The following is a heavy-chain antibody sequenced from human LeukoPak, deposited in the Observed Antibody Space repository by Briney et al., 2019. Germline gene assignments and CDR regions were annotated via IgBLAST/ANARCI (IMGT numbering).Heavy chain of an antibody. CDR1: GFAFNNYV. D-gene: IGHD3-3*01. CDR3: AKDSTVSGSYYGMDI. CDR2: ISGSGVTT. Sequence: GGSLRLSCAASGFAFNNYVMTWVRQAPGKGLEWVSRISGSGVTTYYTDSVKGRFTISRDNSKSTLYLQMNSLRAEDTAVYYCAKDSTVSGSYYGMDIWGQGTTVTVSS. V-gene: IGHV3-23*01. J-gene: IGHJ6*02.